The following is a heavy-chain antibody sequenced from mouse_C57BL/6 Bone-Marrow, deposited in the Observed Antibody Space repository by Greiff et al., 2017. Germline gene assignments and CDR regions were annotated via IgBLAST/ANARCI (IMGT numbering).Heavy chain of an antibody. J-gene: IGHJ4*01. CDR3: ARAFITTGEVDY. Sequence: EVKLEESGPGLVKPSQSLSLTCSVTGYSITSGYYWNWIRQFPGNKLEWMGYISYDGSNNYNPSLKNRISITRDTSKNQFFLKLNSVTTEDTATYYCARAFITTGEVDYWGQGTSVTVSS. CDR1: GYSITSGYY. V-gene: IGHV3-6*01. CDR2: ISYDGSN. D-gene: IGHD1-1*01.